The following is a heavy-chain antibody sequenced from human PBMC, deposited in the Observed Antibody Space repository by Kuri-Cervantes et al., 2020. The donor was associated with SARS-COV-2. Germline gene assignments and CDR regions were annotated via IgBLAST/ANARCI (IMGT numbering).Heavy chain of an antibody. CDR3: AREGMVTRSTN. J-gene: IGHJ4*02. Sequence: SETLSLTCTVSGGSISSGGYYWSWIRQHPGKGLEWIGYIYYSGSTYYNPSLKSRVTMSIATSKNQFSLRLSSVTAADTAVYYCAREGMVTRSTNWGQGTLVTSPQ. V-gene: IGHV4-31*03. CDR2: IYYSGST. CDR1: GGSISSGGYY. D-gene: IGHD5-18*01.